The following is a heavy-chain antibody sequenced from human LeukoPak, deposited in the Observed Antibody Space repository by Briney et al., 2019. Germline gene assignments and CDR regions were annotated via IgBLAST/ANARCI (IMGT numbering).Heavy chain of an antibody. V-gene: IGHV3-9*01. CDR1: GFTFGDYA. J-gene: IGHJ6*02. CDR3: AKAKGYHYYYGMDV. CDR2: ISRNSGSI. Sequence: PGGSLRLSCAASGFTFGDYAMHWVRQAPGKGLEWVSGISRNSGSIGYADSVKGRFTISRDNAKNSLYLQMNSLRTEDTALYYCAKAKGYHYYYGMDVWGQGTTVTVSS.